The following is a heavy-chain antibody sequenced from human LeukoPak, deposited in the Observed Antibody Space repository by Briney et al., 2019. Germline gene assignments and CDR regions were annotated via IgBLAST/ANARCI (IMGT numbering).Heavy chain of an antibody. Sequence: GGSLRLSCAASGFTFSSYEMNWVRQAPGKGLDWVSYISTSGTNIYYADSVKGRFTISRDNARNSLYLQMNSLRAEDTAVYYCARESGVTQIDYWGQGTLVSVSS. CDR2: ISTSGTNI. J-gene: IGHJ4*02. CDR3: ARESGVTQIDY. V-gene: IGHV3-48*03. CDR1: GFTFSSYE. D-gene: IGHD2-21*02.